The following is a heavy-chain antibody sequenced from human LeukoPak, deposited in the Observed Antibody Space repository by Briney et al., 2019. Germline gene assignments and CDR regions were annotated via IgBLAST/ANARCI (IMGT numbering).Heavy chain of an antibody. Sequence: GGSLRLSCAASGFTFSSYSMNWVRQAPGKGLEWVSYISSSSSTIYYADSVKGRFTISRDNAKNSLYLQMNSLRAEDTAVYYCARGRVLWFGELNAGRDYWGQGTLVTVSS. D-gene: IGHD3-10*01. J-gene: IGHJ4*02. CDR2: ISSSSSTI. CDR3: ARGRVLWFGELNAGRDY. V-gene: IGHV3-48*01. CDR1: GFTFSSYS.